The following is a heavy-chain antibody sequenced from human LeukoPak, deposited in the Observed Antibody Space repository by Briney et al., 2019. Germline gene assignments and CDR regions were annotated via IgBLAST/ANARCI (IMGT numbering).Heavy chain of an antibody. J-gene: IGHJ4*02. D-gene: IGHD5-12*01. CDR1: GVSVSSYY. CDR2: IYYSGNT. Sequence: SETLSLTCTVSGVSVSSYYWSWIRQPPGKGLEWIGYIYYSGNTNYNPSLKSRVAISIDTSKNQFSLKLSSVTAADTAVYYCARSEYSAYDSNFDYRGQGTLVTVSS. V-gene: IGHV4-59*02. CDR3: ARSEYSAYDSNFDY.